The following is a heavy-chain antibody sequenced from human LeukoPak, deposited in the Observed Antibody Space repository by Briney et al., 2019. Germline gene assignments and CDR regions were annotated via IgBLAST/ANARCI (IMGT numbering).Heavy chain of an antibody. CDR3: ARHGPSYDSGGQNAFDI. Sequence: ASVKVSCKASGYTFTSYDINWVRQATGQGLEWMGWMNPNSGNTGYAQKFQGRVTITRNTSISTAYMELSSLRSEDTAVYYCARHGPSYDSGGQNAFDIWGQGTMVTVSS. J-gene: IGHJ3*02. CDR2: MNPNSGNT. CDR1: GYTFTSYD. D-gene: IGHD3-22*01. V-gene: IGHV1-8*03.